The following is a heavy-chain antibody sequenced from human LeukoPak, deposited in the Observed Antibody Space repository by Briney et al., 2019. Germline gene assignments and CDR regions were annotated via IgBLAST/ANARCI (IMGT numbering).Heavy chain of an antibody. V-gene: IGHV3-23*01. CDR3: AKDTAVAGLYYFDY. Sequence: PGGSLRLSCAASGFTFSSYAMSWVRQAPGKGLEWVSGVSAIGGHTYYADSVKGRFTISRDDSKNTLFLQMNSLRDEDTAVYYCAKDTAVAGLYYFDYWGQGTLVTVSS. J-gene: IGHJ4*02. CDR1: GFTFSSYA. D-gene: IGHD6-19*01. CDR2: VSAIGGHT.